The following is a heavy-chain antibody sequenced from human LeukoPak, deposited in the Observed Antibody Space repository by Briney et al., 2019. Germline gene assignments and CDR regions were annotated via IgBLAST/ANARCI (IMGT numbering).Heavy chain of an antibody. J-gene: IGHJ4*02. CDR1: GYTFTGYY. D-gene: IGHD3-10*01. CDR3: AKGRFRLLWFGNPREYYFDY. Sequence: ASVKVSCKASGYTFTGYYMHWVRQAPGQGLEWMGWISPNSGGTSYAQKFQGRVTMTRDMSTSTVYMELSSLRSEDTAVYYCAKGRFRLLWFGNPREYYFDYWGQGTLVTVSS. CDR2: ISPNSGGT. V-gene: IGHV1-2*02.